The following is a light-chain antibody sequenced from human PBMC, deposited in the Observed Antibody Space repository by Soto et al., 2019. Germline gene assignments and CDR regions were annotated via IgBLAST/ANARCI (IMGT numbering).Light chain of an antibody. CDR1: QSISSW. CDR2: KES. V-gene: IGKV1-5*03. J-gene: IGKJ1*01. Sequence: DLQMTQSPSTLSASVGDSVTITCRASQSISSWLAWYQQKTGKAPKILIYKESSLESGVPSRFGGGGSGTELNLTISRLQPDDFAIYYCQKYINYPWTCGQGTKVDIK. CDR3: QKYINYPWT.